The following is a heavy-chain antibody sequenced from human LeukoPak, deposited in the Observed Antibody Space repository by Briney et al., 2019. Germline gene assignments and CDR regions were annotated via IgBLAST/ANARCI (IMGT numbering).Heavy chain of an antibody. V-gene: IGHV1-18*01. D-gene: IGHD2-2*01. CDR2: ISAYNGNT. CDR3: ARTVVVPAAMVVSNWFDP. CDR1: GYTFTNYG. J-gene: IGHJ5*02. Sequence: GASVKVSCKASGYTFTNYGISWVRQAPGQGLEWMGWISAYNGNTNYAQKLQGRVTMTTDTSTSTAYMELRSLRSDDTAVYYCARTVVVPAAMVVSNWFDPWGQGTLVTVSS.